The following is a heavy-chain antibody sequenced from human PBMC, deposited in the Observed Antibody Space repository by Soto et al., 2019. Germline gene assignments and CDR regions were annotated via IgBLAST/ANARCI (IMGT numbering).Heavy chain of an antibody. CDR1: GGSISSGDYY. D-gene: IGHD2-15*01. CDR2: IYYSGST. CDR3: ASGYCSGGSCSYFDY. V-gene: IGHV4-30-4*01. J-gene: IGHJ4*02. Sequence: SETLSLTCTVSGGSISSGDYYWSWIRQPPGKGLEWIGYIYYSGSTYYNPSLKSRVTISVDTSKTQFSLKLSSVTAADTAVYYCASGYCSGGSCSYFDYWGQGTLVTVSS.